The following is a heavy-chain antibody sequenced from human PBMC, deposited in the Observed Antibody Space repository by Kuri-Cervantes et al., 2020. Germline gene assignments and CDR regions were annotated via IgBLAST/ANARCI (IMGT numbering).Heavy chain of an antibody. D-gene: IGHD4-17*01. CDR1: GYTFTSYA. V-gene: IGHV1-3*02. CDR2: SNAGNGNT. J-gene: IGHJ4*02. Sequence: ASVKVSCKASGYTFTSYAMHWVRQAPGQRLEWMGWSNAGNGNTKYSQEFQGRVTITRDTSASTAYMELSSLRSEDMAVYYCAKDPRTTVTGLFHYWGQGTLVTVSS. CDR3: AKDPRTTVTGLFHY.